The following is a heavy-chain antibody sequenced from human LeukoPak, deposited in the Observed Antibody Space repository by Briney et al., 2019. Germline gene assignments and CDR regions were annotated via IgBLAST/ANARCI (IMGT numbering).Heavy chain of an antibody. CDR2: IYHSGST. CDR1: GGSISSSNW. J-gene: IGHJ6*02. Sequence: SGTLSLTCAVSGGSISSSNWWSWVRQPPGKGLEWIGEIYHSGSTNYNPSLKSRVTISVDKSKNQFSLKLSSVTAADTAVYYCARVDDLYGDYEDYYYGMDVWGQGTTVTVSS. V-gene: IGHV4-4*02. CDR3: ARVDDLYGDYEDYYYGMDV. D-gene: IGHD4-17*01.